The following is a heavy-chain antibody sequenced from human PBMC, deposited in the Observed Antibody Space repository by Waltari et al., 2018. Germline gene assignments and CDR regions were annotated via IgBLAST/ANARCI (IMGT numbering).Heavy chain of an antibody. CDR2: NYHSGST. D-gene: IGHD1-1*01. CDR1: GYPIGSGNY. Sequence: QVQLQESGSGLVKPSENLSCTCAVSGYPIGSGNYWGWNRQPPGKGLEWIGGNYHSGSTYYNPSLKSRVTISVDTSKTQYSPKLSSVTDADTAVYYCAGEIGFLQLLELGKEGFDPWGQGTLVTVSS. J-gene: IGHJ5*02. CDR3: AGEIGFLQLLELGKEGFDP. V-gene: IGHV4-38-2*02.